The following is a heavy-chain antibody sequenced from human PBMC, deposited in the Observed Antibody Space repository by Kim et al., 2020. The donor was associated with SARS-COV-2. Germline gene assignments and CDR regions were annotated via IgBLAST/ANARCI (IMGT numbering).Heavy chain of an antibody. V-gene: IGHV1-46*01. Sequence: KFQGRVTMTRDTSTSTVYMELSSLRSEDTAVYYCARDLGIVSSGSYSDYWGQGTLVTVSS. D-gene: IGHD1-26*01. CDR3: ARDLGIVSSGSYSDY. J-gene: IGHJ4*02.